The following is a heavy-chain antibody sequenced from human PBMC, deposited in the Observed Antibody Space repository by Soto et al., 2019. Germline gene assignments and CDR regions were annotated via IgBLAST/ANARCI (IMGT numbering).Heavy chain of an antibody. D-gene: IGHD3-22*01. Sequence: QVQLVQSGAEVKKPGASVKVSCKASGYTFTSYGISWVRQAPGQGLEWMGWISAYNGNTNYAQKLQGRVTMTTDTSTSTDYMELRSLKSDDTAVYYCARDQFYDSSGYFRVDYWGQGTLVTVSS. CDR2: ISAYNGNT. CDR3: ARDQFYDSSGYFRVDY. CDR1: GYTFTSYG. J-gene: IGHJ4*02. V-gene: IGHV1-18*01.